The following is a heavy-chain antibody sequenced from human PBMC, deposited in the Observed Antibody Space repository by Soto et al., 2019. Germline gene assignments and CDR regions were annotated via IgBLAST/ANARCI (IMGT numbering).Heavy chain of an antibody. CDR2: IYYSGST. V-gene: IGHV4-31*03. D-gene: IGHD2-15*01. J-gene: IGHJ4*02. Sequence: SETLSLTCTVSGGSISSGGYYWSWIRQHPGKGLEWIGYIYYSGSTYYNPSLKSRVTISVDTSKNQFSLKLSSVTAADTAVYYCARDNRQYCSGGSCYDYFDYWGQGTLVTVSS. CDR1: GGSISSGGYY. CDR3: ARDNRQYCSGGSCYDYFDY.